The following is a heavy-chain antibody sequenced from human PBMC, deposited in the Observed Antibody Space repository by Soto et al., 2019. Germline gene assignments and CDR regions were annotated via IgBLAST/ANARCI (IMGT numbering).Heavy chain of an antibody. CDR1: GGTFSSYA. J-gene: IGHJ6*02. Sequence: ASVKVSCKASGGTFSSYAISWVRQAPGQGLEWMGGIIPIFGTANYAQKFQGRVTITADKSTSTAYMELSSLRSEDTAVCYCARADPQYSSSSYYYYGMDVWGQGTTVTVSS. V-gene: IGHV1-69*06. CDR2: IIPIFGTA. CDR3: ARADPQYSSSSYYYYGMDV. D-gene: IGHD6-6*01.